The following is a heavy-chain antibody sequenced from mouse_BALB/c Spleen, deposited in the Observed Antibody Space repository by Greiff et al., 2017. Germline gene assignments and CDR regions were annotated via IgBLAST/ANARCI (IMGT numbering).Heavy chain of an antibody. J-gene: IGHJ2*01. Sequence: SGPELMKPGASVKISCKASGYSFTSYYMHWVKQSHGKSLEWIGYIDPFNGGTSYNQKFKGKATLTVDKSSSTAYMHLSSLTSEDSAVYYCARPYYGSSSYYFDYWGQGTTLTVSS. V-gene: IGHV1S135*01. CDR1: GYSFTSYY. D-gene: IGHD1-1*01. CDR3: ARPYYGSSSYYFDY. CDR2: IDPFNGGT.